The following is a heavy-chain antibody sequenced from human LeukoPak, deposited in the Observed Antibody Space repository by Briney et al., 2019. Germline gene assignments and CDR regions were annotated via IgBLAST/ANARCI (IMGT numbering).Heavy chain of an antibody. CDR3: ARSTSRLWFGENGDY. CDR2: INAGNGNT. D-gene: IGHD3-10*01. Sequence: ASVKVSCKASGYTFTSYAMHWVRQAPGQRLEWMGWINAGNGNTKYSQKFQGRVTITRGTSASTAYMELSSLRSEDTAVYYCARSTSRLWFGENGDYWGQGTLVTVSS. CDR1: GYTFTSYA. J-gene: IGHJ4*02. V-gene: IGHV1-3*01.